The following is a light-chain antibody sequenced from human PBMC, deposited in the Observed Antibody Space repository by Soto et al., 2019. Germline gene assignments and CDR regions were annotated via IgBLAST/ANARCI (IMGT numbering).Light chain of an antibody. Sequence: ENVLTQSPGPLSLSPGDRATLFCRARQSLTNPYIAWYQQKPGQAPRLLIYGASRRATGVPDRFIGSGSGTDFTLTISRLEPEDFAVYYCQHYITSLTTFGQGTKVDIK. V-gene: IGKV3-20*01. CDR3: QHYITSLTT. CDR1: QSLTNPY. CDR2: GAS. J-gene: IGKJ1*01.